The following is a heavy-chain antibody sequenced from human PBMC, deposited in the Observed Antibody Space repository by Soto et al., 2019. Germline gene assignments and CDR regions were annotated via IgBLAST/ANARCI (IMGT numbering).Heavy chain of an antibody. CDR3: ARDLDLTGANPGAIDI. V-gene: IGHV3-33*01. CDR1: GFTFSHYG. J-gene: IGHJ3*02. Sequence: QVQLVESGGGVVQPGRSLRLSCAASGFTFSHYGMHWVRQAPGKGLEWVAFVFYDGRNKYFADSVKGRFTISRDNSRNTMYLQMNSLRGEDTAVYYCARDLDLTGANPGAIDIWGQGTMVTVSS. D-gene: IGHD1-20*01. CDR2: VFYDGRNK.